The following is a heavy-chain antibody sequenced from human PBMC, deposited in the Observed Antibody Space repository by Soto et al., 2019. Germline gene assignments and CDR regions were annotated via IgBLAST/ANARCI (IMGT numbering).Heavy chain of an antibody. J-gene: IGHJ6*02. V-gene: IGHV3-30-3*01. CDR1: GFTFSSYA. D-gene: IGHD6-13*01. CDR3: AREYSSSWSAIYFGMDV. Sequence: GGSLRLSCAASGFTFSSYAMHWVRQAPGKGLEWVAVISYDGSNKYYADSVKGRFTISRDNSKNTLYLQMNSLRAEDTAVYYCAREYSSSWSAIYFGMDVWGQGTTVTVSS. CDR2: ISYDGSNK.